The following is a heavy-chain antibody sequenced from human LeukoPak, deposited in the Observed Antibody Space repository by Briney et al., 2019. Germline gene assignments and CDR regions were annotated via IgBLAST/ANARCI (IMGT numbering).Heavy chain of an antibody. CDR3: AREFRHGAFDP. Sequence: SETLSLTCTVSGGSISSYYWSWIRQPPGKGLEWIGYIYYSGSTNYNPSLKSRVTISVDTSKNQFSLKLSSVTAADTAVYYCAREFRHGAFDPWGQGTLVTVSS. CDR1: GGSISSYY. J-gene: IGHJ5*02. V-gene: IGHV4-59*01. D-gene: IGHD2-21*01. CDR2: IYYSGST.